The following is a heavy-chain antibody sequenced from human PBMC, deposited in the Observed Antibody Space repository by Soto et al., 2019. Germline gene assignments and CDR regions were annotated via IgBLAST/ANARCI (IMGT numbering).Heavy chain of an antibody. CDR2: IIPIFNST. CDR3: AREGRGKKAGYNGLVSLGY. D-gene: IGHD2-2*02. V-gene: IGHV1-69*06. CDR1: GSRFSNYV. J-gene: IGHJ4*02. Sequence: QVQLVQSGAEVKTPGSSLKVSCKVSGSRFSNYVISWVRQAPGHGLEWLGRIIPIFNSTKYAQNFQGRVTITADKSTSTASLELRSLSSDDTAVYYCAREGRGKKAGYNGLVSLGYWGQGTLVTVSS.